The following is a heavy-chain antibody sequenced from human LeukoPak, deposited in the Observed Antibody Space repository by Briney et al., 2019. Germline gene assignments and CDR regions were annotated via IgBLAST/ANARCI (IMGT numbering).Heavy chain of an antibody. CDR1: GGSFSGYY. CDR3: ARESPNCSSTSCYRTPKYFDY. Sequence: SETLSLTCAVYGGSFSGYYWSWIRQPPGKGLEWIGEINHSGSTNYNPSLKSRVTISVDTSKNQFSLKLSSVTAADTAVYYCARESPNCSSTSCYRTPKYFDYWGQGTLVTVSS. V-gene: IGHV4-34*01. D-gene: IGHD2-2*01. CDR2: INHSGST. J-gene: IGHJ4*02.